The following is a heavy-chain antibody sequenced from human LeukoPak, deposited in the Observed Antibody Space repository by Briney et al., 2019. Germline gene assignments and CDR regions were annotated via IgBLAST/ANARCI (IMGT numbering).Heavy chain of an antibody. CDR1: GGSISSYY. D-gene: IGHD5-24*01. CDR3: ARDMEMATSANWFDP. CDR2: IYYSGST. V-gene: IGHV4-59*01. Sequence: PSETLSLTCTVSGGSISSYYWSWLRQPPGKGLEGIGYIYYSGSTNYNPSLKSRVTISVDTSKNQFSLKLSSVTAADTAVYYCARDMEMATSANWFDPWGQGTLVTVSS. J-gene: IGHJ5*02.